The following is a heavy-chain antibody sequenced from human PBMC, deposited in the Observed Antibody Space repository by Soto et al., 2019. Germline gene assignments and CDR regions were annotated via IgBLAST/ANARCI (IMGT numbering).Heavy chain of an antibody. CDR3: ARHRNPSGYSSSWYAFDI. V-gene: IGHV5-51*01. CDR2: IYPGDSDT. D-gene: IGHD6-13*01. J-gene: IGHJ3*02. CDR1: GYSFTSYW. Sequence: GESLKISCKGSGYSFTSYWIGWVRQMPGKGLEWMGIIYPGDSDTRYSPSFQGQVTISADKSISTAYLQWSSLKASDTAMYYCARHRNPSGYSSSWYAFDIWGQGTMVTVSS.